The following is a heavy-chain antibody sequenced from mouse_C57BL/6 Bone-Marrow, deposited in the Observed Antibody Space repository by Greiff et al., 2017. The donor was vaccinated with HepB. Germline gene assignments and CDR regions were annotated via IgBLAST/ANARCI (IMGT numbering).Heavy chain of an antibody. Sequence: VQLQQSGAELARPGASVKLSCKASGYTFTSYGISWVKQRTGQGLEWIGEIYTRSGNTYYNEKFKGKATLTADKSSSTAYMELRSLTSEDSAVYFRAGYYYGRDAMDYWGQGTSVTVSS. D-gene: IGHD1-1*01. J-gene: IGHJ4*01. V-gene: IGHV1-81*01. CDR3: AGYYYGRDAMDY. CDR2: IYTRSGNT. CDR1: GYTFTSYG.